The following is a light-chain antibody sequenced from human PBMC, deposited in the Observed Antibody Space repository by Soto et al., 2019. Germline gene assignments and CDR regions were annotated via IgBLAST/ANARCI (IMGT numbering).Light chain of an antibody. Sequence: DLHLTQSPSFLSASVGDRVTITCLPSPAVTNTMAWYQQKPGKPPNLLIYVESNLHHGATSRFSGRYSGTQFTLTNGSLPPEDLANYYCQQVKSYPRTFGGGTKVEIK. CDR1: PAVTNT. J-gene: IGKJ4*01. CDR3: QQVKSYPRT. V-gene: IGKV1-9*01. CDR2: VES.